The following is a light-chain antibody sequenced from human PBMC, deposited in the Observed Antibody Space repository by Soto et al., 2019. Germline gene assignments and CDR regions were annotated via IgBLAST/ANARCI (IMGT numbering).Light chain of an antibody. Sequence: AIRMTQSPSSFSASTGDRVSITCRATQDIGTYLAWYQQIPGKAPKLLIYDASTLQTGVPSRFSGSGSGTDFTLTISYLQSEDFGTYYCQEYNSYTGTFGPGTKVDIK. J-gene: IGKJ1*01. CDR1: QDIGTY. CDR3: QEYNSYTGT. V-gene: IGKV1-8*01. CDR2: DAS.